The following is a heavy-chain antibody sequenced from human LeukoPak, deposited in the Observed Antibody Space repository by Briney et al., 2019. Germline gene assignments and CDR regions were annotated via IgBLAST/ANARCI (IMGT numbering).Heavy chain of an antibody. J-gene: IGHJ6*02. Sequence: KSSETLSLTCTVSGGSISTYYWSWLRQPPGKGLAWVGYIHYSGSTNYNPSLKSRVTISVDTSKNQFSLKLSSVTAADTAVYYCARDPLGIAVAGLPPIYYGMDVWGQGTTVTVSS. CDR2: IHYSGST. CDR3: ARDPLGIAVAGLPPIYYGMDV. V-gene: IGHV4-59*01. D-gene: IGHD6-19*01. CDR1: GGSISTYY.